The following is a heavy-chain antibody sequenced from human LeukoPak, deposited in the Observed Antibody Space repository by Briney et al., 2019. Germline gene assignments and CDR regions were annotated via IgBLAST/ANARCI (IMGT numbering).Heavy chain of an antibody. CDR2: MYYSGST. V-gene: IGHV4-59*12. CDR3: ARDYPGTTGFDY. J-gene: IGHJ4*02. CDR1: GGSISSYY. Sequence: SETLSLTCTVSGGSISSYYWSWLRQPPGKGLEWIGYMYYSGSTNYNPSLKSRVTISVDTSKNQFSLKLSSVTAADTAVYYCARDYPGTTGFDYWGQGTLVTVSS. D-gene: IGHD1-7*01.